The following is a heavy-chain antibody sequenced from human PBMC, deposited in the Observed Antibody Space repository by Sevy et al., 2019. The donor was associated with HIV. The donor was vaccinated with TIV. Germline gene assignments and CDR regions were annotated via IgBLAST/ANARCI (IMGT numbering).Heavy chain of an antibody. CDR3: SRWSISLDY. V-gene: IGHV1-69*13. CDR2: ITPILGTT. J-gene: IGHJ4*01. Sequence: ASVKVSCKASGDTFNSYIVSWVRQAPGQGLEWMGGITPILGTTNYAQKFEGRFTITADESTNTVYMQMNSLKSEDTAVYYCSRWSISLDYWGHGTLVTVSS. CDR1: GDTFNSYI. D-gene: IGHD1-26*01.